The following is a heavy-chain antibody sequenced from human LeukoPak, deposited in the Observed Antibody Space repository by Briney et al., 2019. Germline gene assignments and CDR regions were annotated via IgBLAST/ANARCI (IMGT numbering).Heavy chain of an antibody. CDR3: ARGPGYYYGPDY. D-gene: IGHD3-10*01. CDR2: MNPSSGHT. J-gene: IGHJ4*02. CDR1: GYTFTNND. V-gene: IGHV1-8*01. Sequence: ATVTVSCKASGYTFTNNDVNWVRQAAGQGLEWLGWMNPSSGHTGSAPKFQGRLTMTRDTYVSTAYMELTGLTSDDTAVYYCARGPGYYYGPDYWGQGTLVTVSS.